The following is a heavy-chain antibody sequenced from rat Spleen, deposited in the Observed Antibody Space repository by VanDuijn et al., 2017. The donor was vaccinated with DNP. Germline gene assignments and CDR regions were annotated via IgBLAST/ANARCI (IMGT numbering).Heavy chain of an antibody. D-gene: IGHD3-1*01. Sequence: EVHLVGSGGGLVQPGRSLKLSCAASGFTFSNYGMAWVRQAPKKGLEWVATISTSGGSTSYQDSVTGRFTITRDNAKNTLYLQMDSLRSEDTATYYCTTRLGAPSDYWGQGVMVTVSS. CDR2: ISTSGGST. V-gene: IGHV5S13*01. CDR1: GFTFSNYG. CDR3: TTRLGAPSDY. J-gene: IGHJ2*01.